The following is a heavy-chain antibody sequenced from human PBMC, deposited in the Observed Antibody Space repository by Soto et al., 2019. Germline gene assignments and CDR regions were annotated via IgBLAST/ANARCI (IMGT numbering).Heavy chain of an antibody. CDR3: ARGRGGNRYGSGSYYNALGADYYYGMEV. CDR2: INHSGST. J-gene: IGHJ6*02. D-gene: IGHD3-10*01. Sequence: SETLSLTCAVYGGSFSGYYWIWIRQPPGKGLEWIGEINHSGSTNYNPSLKSRVTISVDTSKNQFSLKLSSVTAADTAVYYCARGRGGNRYGSGSYYNALGADYYYGMEVWGQGTTVTVSS. V-gene: IGHV4-34*01. CDR1: GGSFSGYY.